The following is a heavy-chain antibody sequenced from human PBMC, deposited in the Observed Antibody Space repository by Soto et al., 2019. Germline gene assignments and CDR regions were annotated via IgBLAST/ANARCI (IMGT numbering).Heavy chain of an antibody. Sequence: QITLKESGTTLVKPTQTLTLTCTFSGFSLSTSGVGVGWIRQPPGKALEWLALIYWNDDKRYSPSLKSRLTITKDTSKNQVVLTMTNMDPVDTATYFCAHYAPERFTFGGVIGHFDYWGQGTLVTVSS. V-gene: IGHV2-5*01. CDR1: GFSLSTSGVG. J-gene: IGHJ4*02. CDR2: IYWNDDK. CDR3: AHYAPERFTFGGVIGHFDY. D-gene: IGHD3-16*02.